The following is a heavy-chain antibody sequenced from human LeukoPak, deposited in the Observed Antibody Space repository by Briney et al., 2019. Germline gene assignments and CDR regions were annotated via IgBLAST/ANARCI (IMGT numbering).Heavy chain of an antibody. CDR3: ARDPYDAFDI. CDR2: IRSRSSYI. V-gene: IGHV3-21*01. Sequence: GGSLSLVCAAYGGPLSSYCMEWVRQAPGGGLEWVASIRSRSSYIYYAGSVKGRFTISRDNAKNSLYLQMNSQRAEDTAVYYCARDPYDAFDIWGQGTMVTVSS. CDR1: GGPLSSYC. J-gene: IGHJ3*02.